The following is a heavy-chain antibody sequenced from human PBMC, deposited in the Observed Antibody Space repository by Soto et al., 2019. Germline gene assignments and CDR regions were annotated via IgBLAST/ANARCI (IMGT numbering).Heavy chain of an antibody. CDR3: ARHSPYYDTTVLPIRGGLDS. Sequence: LSLTCTVSRGSIHTSTYYWGWIRQPPGKGLEWIGSIYYSGNAYYNPSLRGRVTMSVDTSENQFSLRLRSVTAADTAVYYCARHSPYYDTTVLPIRGGLDSWGQGTLVTVSS. J-gene: IGHJ4*02. CDR2: IYYSGNA. D-gene: IGHD3-16*01. V-gene: IGHV4-39*01. CDR1: RGSIHTSTYY.